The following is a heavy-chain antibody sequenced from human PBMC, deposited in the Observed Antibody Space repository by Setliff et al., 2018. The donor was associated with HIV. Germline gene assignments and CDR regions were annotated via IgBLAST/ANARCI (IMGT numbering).Heavy chain of an antibody. V-gene: IGHV4-34*01. Sequence: SETLSLTCAVYGGSFSGYYWSWIRQPPGKGLEWIGEINHSGSTNYNPSLKSRVTISVDTSKNQFSLKLSSVTAADTAVYYCARRSYTWNYFDFWGQGTLVTVSS. CDR3: ARRSYTWNYFDF. CDR1: GGSFSGYY. J-gene: IGHJ4*02. CDR2: INHSGST. D-gene: IGHD1-20*01.